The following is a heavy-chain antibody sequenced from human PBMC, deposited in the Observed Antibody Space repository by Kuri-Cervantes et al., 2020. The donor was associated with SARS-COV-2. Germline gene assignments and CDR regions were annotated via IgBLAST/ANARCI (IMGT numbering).Heavy chain of an antibody. J-gene: IGHJ4*02. CDR1: GFTFSGHW. CDR3: AREAAAGGVLRGY. CDR2: ISGSGGST. Sequence: GESLKISCAASGFTFSGHWIHWVRQAPGKGLEWVSAISGSGGSTYYADSVKGRFTISRDNSKNTLYLQMNSLRAEDTAVYYCAREAAAGGVLRGYWGQGTLVTVSS. V-gene: IGHV3-23*01. D-gene: IGHD6-13*01.